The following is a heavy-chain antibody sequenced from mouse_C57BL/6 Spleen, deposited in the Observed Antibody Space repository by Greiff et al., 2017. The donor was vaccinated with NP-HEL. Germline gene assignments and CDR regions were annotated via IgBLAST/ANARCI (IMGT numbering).Heavy chain of an antibody. V-gene: IGHV1-54*01. CDR2: INPGSGGT. D-gene: IGHD2-2*01. CDR3: ARGGYDSWYFDV. J-gene: IGHJ1*03. Sequence: VQLQQSGAELVRPGTSVKVSCKASGYAFTNYLIEWVKQRPGQGLEWIGVINPGSGGTNYNEKFKGKATLTADKSSSTAYMQLSSLTSEDSAVYFCARGGYDSWYFDVWGTGTTVTVSS. CDR1: GYAFTNYL.